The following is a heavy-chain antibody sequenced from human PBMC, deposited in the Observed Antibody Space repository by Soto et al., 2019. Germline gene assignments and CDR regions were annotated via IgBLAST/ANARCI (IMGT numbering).Heavy chain of an antibody. CDR1: GFTFDAYA. CDR2: ISWNSGSI. D-gene: IGHD3-3*01. CDR3: AKDKAIYYYYYMDV. Sequence: SLRLSCAASGFTFDAYAMHWVRQAPGKGLEWASVISWNSGSIGYADSVKGRFTISRDNAKNSLYLQMNSLRAEDTALYYCAKDKAIYYYYYMDVWGKGTTVTVSS. V-gene: IGHV3-9*01. J-gene: IGHJ6*03.